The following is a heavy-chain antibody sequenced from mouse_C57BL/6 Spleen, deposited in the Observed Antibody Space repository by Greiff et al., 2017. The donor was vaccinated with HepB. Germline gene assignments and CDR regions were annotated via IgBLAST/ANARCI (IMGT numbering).Heavy chain of an antibody. CDR1: GFTFSSYG. Sequence: EVKVVESGGDLVKPGGSLKLSCAASGFTFSSYGMSWVRQTPDKRLEWVATISSGGSYTYYPDSVKGRFTISRDNAKNTLYLQMSSLKSEDTAMYYCAIHRSGSSHWYFDVWGTGTTVTVSS. CDR3: AIHRSGSSHWYFDV. J-gene: IGHJ1*03. V-gene: IGHV5-6*01. D-gene: IGHD1-1*01. CDR2: ISSGGSYT.